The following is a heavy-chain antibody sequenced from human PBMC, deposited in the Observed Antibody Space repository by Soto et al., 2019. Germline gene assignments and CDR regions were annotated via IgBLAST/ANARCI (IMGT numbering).Heavy chain of an antibody. V-gene: IGHV3-30*03. Sequence: HPGGSLRLSCAASGFTFNSYGIHWFRQAPGKGLEWVAVISYGGINNYYADSVKGRFTISRDDSKNTVYLQMNGLRPEDTAVYFCARTTVVSGTPDFDYWGQGTLVTVSS. CDR3: ARTTVVSGTPDFDY. J-gene: IGHJ4*02. CDR2: ISYGGINN. CDR1: GFTFNSYG. D-gene: IGHD4-4*01.